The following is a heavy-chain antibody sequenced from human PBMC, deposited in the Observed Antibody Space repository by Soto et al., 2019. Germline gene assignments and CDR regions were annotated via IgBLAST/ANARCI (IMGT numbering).Heavy chain of an antibody. CDR1: GFTFSNYA. CDR3: AKDRDCSGGSCYYNY. V-gene: IGHV3-23*01. J-gene: IGHJ4*02. CDR2: ISGNTRST. D-gene: IGHD2-15*01. Sequence: LSCAASGFTFSNYAMNWVRRAPGKGLEWVSTISGNTRSTYYADSVKGRFTISRDNSKNTLYLQMNSLRAEDTAVYYCAKDRDCSGGSCYYNYWGREPWSPSPQ.